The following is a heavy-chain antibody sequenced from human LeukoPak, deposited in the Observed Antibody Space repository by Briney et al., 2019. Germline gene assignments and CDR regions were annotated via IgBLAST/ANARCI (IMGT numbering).Heavy chain of an antibody. CDR3: ARESSGWYTLFDY. Sequence: PGGSLRLSCAASGFTFSSYAMHWVRQAPGKGLEWVAVISYDGSNKYYADSVKGRFTISRDNSKNTLYLQMNSLRAEDTAVYYCARESSGWYTLFDYWGRGTLVTVSS. CDR1: GFTFSSYA. J-gene: IGHJ4*02. CDR2: ISYDGSNK. D-gene: IGHD6-19*01. V-gene: IGHV3-30-3*01.